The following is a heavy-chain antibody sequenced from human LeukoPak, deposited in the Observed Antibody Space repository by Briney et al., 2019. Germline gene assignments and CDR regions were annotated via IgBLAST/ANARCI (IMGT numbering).Heavy chain of an antibody. CDR3: AIGGYCAGTNCYIAY. Sequence: GGSLRLSCAASGYTFSSYSMNWVRQAPGKGLEWVSSISSSSSYIYYADSVKGRFTISRDNAKNSLYLQMNSLRAEDTAVYYCAIGGYCAGTNCYIAYWGQGTLVTVSS. J-gene: IGHJ4*02. V-gene: IGHV3-21*01. CDR1: GYTFSSYS. D-gene: IGHD2-2*02. CDR2: ISSSSSYI.